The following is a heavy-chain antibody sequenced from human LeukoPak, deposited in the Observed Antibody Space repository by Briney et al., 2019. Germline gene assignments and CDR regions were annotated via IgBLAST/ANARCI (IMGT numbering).Heavy chain of an antibody. Sequence: GGSLRLSCAASGFTFSSYSMNWVRQAPGKGLEWVSSISSSSSYIYYADSVKGRFTISRDNAKNSLYLQMNSLRAEDTAVYYCARDPITEPYDYGDEGCDYWGQGTLVTVSS. CDR1: GFTFSSYS. J-gene: IGHJ4*02. CDR3: ARDPITEPYDYGDEGCDY. CDR2: ISSSSSYI. V-gene: IGHV3-21*01. D-gene: IGHD4-17*01.